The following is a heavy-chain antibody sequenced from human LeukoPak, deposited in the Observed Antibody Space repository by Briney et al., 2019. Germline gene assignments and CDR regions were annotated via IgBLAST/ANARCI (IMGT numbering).Heavy chain of an antibody. V-gene: IGHV4-59*11. D-gene: IGHD4-17*01. J-gene: IGHJ3*02. CDR3: ARDPTTVTKGLDI. Sequence: PSETLSLTCTVSGDSMNSHYWSWIRQPPGKGLEWIGYISYIGSTNYNPSLKSRVTISVDTSKNQFSLKLSSVTAADTAAYYCARDPTTVTKGLDIWGKGTMVTVSS. CDR2: ISYIGST. CDR1: GDSMNSHY.